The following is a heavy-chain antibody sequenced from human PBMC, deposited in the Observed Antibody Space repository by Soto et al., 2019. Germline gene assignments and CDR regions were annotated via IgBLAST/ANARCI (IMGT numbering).Heavy chain of an antibody. CDR2: INPNSGGT. D-gene: IGHD2-2*02. CDR1: GYTFTGYY. J-gene: IGHJ6*02. V-gene: IGHV1-2*04. CDR3: ARGRVVVPAAIVGYYYYGMDV. Sequence: GASVKVSCKASGYTFTGYYMHWVRQAPGQGLEWMGWINPNSGGTNYAQKFQGWVTMTRDTSISPAYMELSRLRADDTAVYYSARGRVVVPAAIVGYYYYGMDVWGQGTTVTVSS.